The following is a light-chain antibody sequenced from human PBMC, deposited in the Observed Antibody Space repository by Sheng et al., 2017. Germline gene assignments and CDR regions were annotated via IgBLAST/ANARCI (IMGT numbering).Light chain of an antibody. CDR3: QVWDATTDHL. CDR2: DDT. CDR1: NIRYKS. Sequence: SYVVTQPPSLSVAPGQTAKITCGGDNIRYKSVHWYQQKAGQAPVLVLYDDTDRPSGIPERFSGSNSGDTATLTITRVEAGDEADYYCQVWDATTDHLFGGGTKVTVL. J-gene: IGLJ3*02. V-gene: IGLV3-21*01.